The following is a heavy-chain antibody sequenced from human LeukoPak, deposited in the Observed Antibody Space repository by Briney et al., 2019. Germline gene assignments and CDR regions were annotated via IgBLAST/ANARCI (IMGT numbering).Heavy chain of an antibody. CDR2: IGAYNGNA. Sequence: ASVKVSCKASGYTFTSYGISWVRQAPGQGLEWMGWIGAYNGNANYAQKLQGRVTMTTDTSTSTAYMELRSLISDDTAVYYCARTYYYDSRDAFDIWGQGTMVTVSS. V-gene: IGHV1-18*01. D-gene: IGHD3-22*01. CDR1: GYTFTSYG. CDR3: ARTYYYDSRDAFDI. J-gene: IGHJ3*02.